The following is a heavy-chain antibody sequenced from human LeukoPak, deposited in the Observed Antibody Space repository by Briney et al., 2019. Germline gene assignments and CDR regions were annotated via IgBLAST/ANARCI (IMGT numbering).Heavy chain of an antibody. J-gene: IGHJ4*02. V-gene: IGHV3-21*01. CDR3: ATGDGY. CDR2: IGSDSTYI. Sequence: GGSLRLSCAASGFTFSSYSMNWVRQAPGKGLEWVSSIGSDSTYIYYTDSVKGRFTISRDNAKNSLYLQMNSLRAEDTAVYYCATGDGYWGQGTLVTVSS. D-gene: IGHD7-27*01. CDR1: GFTFSSYS.